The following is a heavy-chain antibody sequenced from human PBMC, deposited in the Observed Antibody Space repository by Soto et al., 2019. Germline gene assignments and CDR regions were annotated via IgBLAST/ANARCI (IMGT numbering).Heavy chain of an antibody. CDR2: IYWDNDQ. D-gene: IGHD4-17*01. CDR1: GFSLTTTSMG. CDR3: AHAGDYDLMSFDH. V-gene: IGHV2-5*02. J-gene: IGHJ4*02. Sequence: QITLKESGPPLVRPAQTLTLTCAFSGFSLTTTSMGVAWIRQPPGQALEWLALIYWDNDQRYSPSLKDRLTIYKDTARSRVVLTFSNMNPDDTGTYFCAHAGDYDLMSFDHWGPGTLVTVSS.